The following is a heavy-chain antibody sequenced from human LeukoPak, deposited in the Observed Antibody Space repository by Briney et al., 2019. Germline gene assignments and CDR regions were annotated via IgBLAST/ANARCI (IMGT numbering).Heavy chain of an antibody. Sequence: SETLSLTCAVSGGSISSSNWWSWVRQPPGKGLEWIGEIYHSGSTNYNPSLKSRVTISVDKSKNQFSLKLSSVTAADTAVYYCARTDIYYPYDTFDIWGQGTMVTVSS. CDR3: ARTDIYYPYDTFDI. D-gene: IGHD1-26*01. J-gene: IGHJ3*02. CDR1: GGSISSSNW. CDR2: IYHSGST. V-gene: IGHV4-4*02.